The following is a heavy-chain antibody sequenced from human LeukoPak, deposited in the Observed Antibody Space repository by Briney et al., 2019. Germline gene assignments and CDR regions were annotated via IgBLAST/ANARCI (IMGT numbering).Heavy chain of an antibody. CDR1: GYTFTSYA. D-gene: IGHD3-9*01. CDR3: ARGNYLTPYDILTGYHPN. CDR2: INAGNGNT. V-gene: IGHV1-3*01. J-gene: IGHJ4*02. Sequence: GGSVKVSCKASGYTFTSYAMHWVRQAPGQRLEWMGWINAGNGNTKYSQKFQGRVTITRDTSASTAYMELSRLRSDDTAVYYCARGNYLTPYDILTGYHPNWGQGTLVTVSS.